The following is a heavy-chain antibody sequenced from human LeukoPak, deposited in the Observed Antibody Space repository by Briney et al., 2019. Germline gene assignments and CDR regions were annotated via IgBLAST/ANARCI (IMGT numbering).Heavy chain of an antibody. V-gene: IGHV3-30-3*02. CDR2: ISYDGSNK. Sequence: PGGSLGLSCAASGFTFSSYAMHWVRQAPGKGLEWVAVISYDGSNKYYADSVKGRFTISRDNSKDTLYLQMNSLRAEDTAVYYCAKSGPGPSTYYYDSSGYYQIDYWGQGTLVTVSS. CDR1: GFTFSSYA. J-gene: IGHJ4*02. D-gene: IGHD3-22*01. CDR3: AKSGPGPSTYYYDSSGYYQIDY.